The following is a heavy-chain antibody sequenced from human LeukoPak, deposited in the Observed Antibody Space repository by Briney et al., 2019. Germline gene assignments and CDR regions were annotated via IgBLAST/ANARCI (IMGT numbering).Heavy chain of an antibody. J-gene: IGHJ6*02. CDR3: ASRIGRYNYYFGMDV. CDR2: INESGST. Sequence: SETLSLNCTVYGGPFSHYYWTWIRQPPGMGLEWIGEINESGSTNYDPSLKSRVTISVDMSKNQLSLKLTSVSAADTAVYYCASRIGRYNYYFGMDVWGQGTLVTVSS. D-gene: IGHD1-14*01. V-gene: IGHV4-34*01. CDR1: GGPFSHYY.